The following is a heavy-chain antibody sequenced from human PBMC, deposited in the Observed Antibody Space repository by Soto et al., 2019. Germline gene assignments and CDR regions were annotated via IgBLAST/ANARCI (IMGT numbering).Heavy chain of an antibody. D-gene: IGHD3-3*01. CDR2: ITDSSDTV. Sequence: EVQLVESGGGLVQPGGSLRLSCVASGFSFSNYNMNWVRQAPGKGLEWVSYITDSSDTVHYADSARGRFTISRDNAESSLYLQMNSLRDEDTAVYFCARDFGHGYYLDYWGRGTLVTVSS. V-gene: IGHV3-48*02. CDR3: ARDFGHGYYLDY. J-gene: IGHJ4*02. CDR1: GFSFSNYN.